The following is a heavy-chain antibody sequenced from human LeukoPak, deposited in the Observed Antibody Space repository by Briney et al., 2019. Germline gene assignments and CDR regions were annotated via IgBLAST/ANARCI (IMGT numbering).Heavy chain of an antibody. CDR1: GFTFSGSA. D-gene: IGHD3-10*01. CDR3: TRLSITMTSSGSYDP. J-gene: IGHJ5*02. Sequence: PGGSLRLSWAASGFTFSGSAMHWVRQASGKGLEWVGRIRSKANSYATAYAASVKGRFTISRDDSKNTAYLQMNSLKTEDTAVYYCTRLSITMTSSGSYDPWGQGTLVTVSS. CDR2: IRSKANSYAT. V-gene: IGHV3-73*01.